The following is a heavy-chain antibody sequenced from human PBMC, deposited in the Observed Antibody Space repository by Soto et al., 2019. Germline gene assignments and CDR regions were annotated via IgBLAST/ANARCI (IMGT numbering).Heavy chain of an antibody. V-gene: IGHV1-24*01. D-gene: IGHD3-22*01. Sequence: ASVKVSCKVSGYTLTELSMHWVRQAPGKGLEWMGGFDPEDGETIYAQKFQGRVTMTEDTSTDTAYMELSSLRSEDTAVYYCATGSLYYHDSSGYLDYWGQGTLVTVSS. J-gene: IGHJ4*02. CDR3: ATGSLYYHDSSGYLDY. CDR1: GYTLTELS. CDR2: FDPEDGET.